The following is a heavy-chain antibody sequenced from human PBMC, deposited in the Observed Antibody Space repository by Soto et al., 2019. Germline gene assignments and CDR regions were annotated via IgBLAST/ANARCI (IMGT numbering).Heavy chain of an antibody. CDR2: RSYDGSYK. J-gene: IGHJ4*02. CDR1: GFSFSTSG. CDR3: AKKLKVGAAPFDY. D-gene: IGHD1-26*01. Sequence: QVQLVESGGGVVQPGRSLRLSCAASGFSFSTSGMQWVRQAPGKGLEWVAVRSYDGSYKYYADSVKGRFTISRDISKNTLYLEMNSLRVEDTAVYYCAKKLKVGAAPFDYWGQGTLLTVSS. V-gene: IGHV3-30*18.